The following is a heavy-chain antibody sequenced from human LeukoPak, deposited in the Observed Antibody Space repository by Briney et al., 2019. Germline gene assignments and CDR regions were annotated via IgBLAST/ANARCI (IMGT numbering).Heavy chain of an antibody. J-gene: IGHJ4*02. CDR1: GGSISSSSYY. Sequence: SETLSLTCTVSGGSISSSSYYWGWIRQPPGKGLEWIGSIYYSGSTYYNPSLKSRVTISVDTSKNQFSLKLSSVTAADTAVYYCARGISASGRIAAAGPLPRHIDYWGQGTLVTVSS. D-gene: IGHD6-13*01. V-gene: IGHV4-39*07. CDR3: ARGISASGRIAAAGPLPRHIDY. CDR2: IYYSGST.